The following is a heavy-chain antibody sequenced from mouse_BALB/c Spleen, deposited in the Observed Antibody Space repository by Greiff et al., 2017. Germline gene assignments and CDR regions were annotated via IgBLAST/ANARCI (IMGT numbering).Heavy chain of an antibody. CDR2: ISYSGST. V-gene: IGHV3-2*02. D-gene: IGHD1-1*01. CDR3: ARRGPYYYGSSYWYFDV. J-gene: IGHJ1*01. Sequence: EVQLQESGPGLVKPSQSLSLTCTVTGYSITSDYAWNWIRQFPGNKLEWMGYISYSGSTSYNPSLKSRISITRDTSKNQFFLQLNSVTTEDTATYFCARRGPYYYGSSYWYFDVWGAGTTVTVSS. CDR1: GYSITSDYA.